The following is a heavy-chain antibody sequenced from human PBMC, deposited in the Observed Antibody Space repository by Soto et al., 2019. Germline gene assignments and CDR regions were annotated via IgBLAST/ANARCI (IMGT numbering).Heavy chain of an antibody. CDR1: GFTFTSSA. Sequence: SVKVSCKASGFTFTSSAVQWVRQARGQRLEWIGWIVVGSGNTNYAQKFQERVTITRDMSTSTAYMELSSLRSEDTAVYYCAAARGVPAAIQATYYGMDVWGQGTTVTVSS. V-gene: IGHV1-58*01. CDR2: IVVGSGNT. CDR3: AAARGVPAAIQATYYGMDV. D-gene: IGHD2-2*01. J-gene: IGHJ6*02.